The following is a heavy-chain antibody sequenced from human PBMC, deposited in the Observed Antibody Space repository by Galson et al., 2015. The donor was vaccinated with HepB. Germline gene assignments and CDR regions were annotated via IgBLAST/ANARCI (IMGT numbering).Heavy chain of an antibody. J-gene: IGHJ4*02. Sequence: SLRLSCAASGFTFSNHGMHWVRQAPGKGLEWVAVISYDGSNKYYADSVKGRFTISRDNSKNTLYLQMNSLRAEDTALYYCAKDPYLYSALAGTMAGFDYWGQGTLVTVSS. V-gene: IGHV3-30*18. D-gene: IGHD6-19*01. CDR2: ISYDGSNK. CDR3: AKDPYLYSALAGTMAGFDY. CDR1: GFTFSNHG.